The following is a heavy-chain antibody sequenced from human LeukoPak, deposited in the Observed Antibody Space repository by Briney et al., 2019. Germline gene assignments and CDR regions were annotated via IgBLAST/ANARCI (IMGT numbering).Heavy chain of an antibody. Sequence: ASVTVSFKALVYTFTNYGISWVRQAPGQGLEWMGWISAYNGNTNYAQKLQGRVTMTTDTSTSTAYMELRSLRSDDTAVYYCARSAVGNWFDPWGQGTLVTVSS. CDR3: ARSAVGNWFDP. D-gene: IGHD1-26*01. V-gene: IGHV1-18*01. J-gene: IGHJ5*02. CDR2: ISAYNGNT. CDR1: VYTFTNYG.